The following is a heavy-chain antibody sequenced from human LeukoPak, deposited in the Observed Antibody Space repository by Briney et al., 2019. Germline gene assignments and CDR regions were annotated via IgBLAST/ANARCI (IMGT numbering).Heavy chain of an antibody. CDR3: ARDSARYDFWSGYYMNY. D-gene: IGHD3-3*01. J-gene: IGHJ4*02. CDR2: ISSSSSTI. Sequence: GGSLRLSCAASGFTFSSYSMNWVRQAPGKGLEWVSYISSSSSTIYYADSVKGRFTISRDNAKNSLYLQMNSLRAEDTAVYYCARDSARYDFWSGYYMNYWGQGTLVTVSS. V-gene: IGHV3-48*01. CDR1: GFTFSSYS.